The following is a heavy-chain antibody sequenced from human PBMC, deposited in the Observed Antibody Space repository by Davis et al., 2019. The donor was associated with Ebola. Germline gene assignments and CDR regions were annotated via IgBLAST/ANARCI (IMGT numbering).Heavy chain of an antibody. CDR1: GFTFSSYS. Sequence: GESLKISCAASGFTFSSYSMNWVRQAPGKGLEWVSSISSSSSYIYYADSVKGRFTISRDNAKNSLYLQMNSLRAEDTAVYYCARGAIAAAGTGDYWGQGTLVTVSS. J-gene: IGHJ4*02. V-gene: IGHV3-21*01. CDR2: ISSSSSYI. CDR3: ARGAIAAAGTGDY. D-gene: IGHD6-13*01.